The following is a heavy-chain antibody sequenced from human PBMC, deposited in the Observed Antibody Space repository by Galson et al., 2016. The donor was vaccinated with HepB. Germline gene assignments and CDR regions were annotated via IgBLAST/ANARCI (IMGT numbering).Heavy chain of an antibody. CDR2: INHSGST. D-gene: IGHD1-7*01. CDR3: ARGHRTTKFDY. V-gene: IGHV4-34*01. Sequence: SETLSLTCAVYDGSFSGYYWSWIRQPPGRGLEWIGEINHSGSTNYNPSLKSRVTISVDTSKNQFSLKLSSVTAADTAVYYCARGHRTTKFDYWGQGTLVTVSS. J-gene: IGHJ4*02. CDR1: DGSFSGYY.